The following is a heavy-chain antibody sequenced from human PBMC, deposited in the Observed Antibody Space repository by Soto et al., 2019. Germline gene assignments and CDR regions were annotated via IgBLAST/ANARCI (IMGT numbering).Heavy chain of an antibody. CDR2: IGTAGDT. J-gene: IGHJ6*02. D-gene: IGHD6-6*01. Sequence: GGSLRLSCAASGFTFSSYDMHWVRQATGKGLEWVSAIGTAGDTYYPGSVKGRFTISRENAKNSLYLQMNSLRAEDTAVYYCARVIAARPYYYYGMDVWGQGTTVTVSS. CDR3: ARVIAARPYYYYGMDV. V-gene: IGHV3-13*01. CDR1: GFTFSSYD.